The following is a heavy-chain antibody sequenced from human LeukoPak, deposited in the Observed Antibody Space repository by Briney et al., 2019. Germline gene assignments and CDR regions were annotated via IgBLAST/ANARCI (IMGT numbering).Heavy chain of an antibody. CDR3: AKDKSAMVKRSALDI. CDR1: GFTFDDYA. J-gene: IGHJ3*02. CDR2: ISWNSGSI. Sequence: QPGRSLRLSCAASGFTFDDYAMHWVRQAPGKGLGWVSGISWNSGSIGYADSVKGRFTISRDNAKNSLYLQMNSLRAEDTALYYCAKDKSAMVKRSALDIWGQGTMVTVSS. D-gene: IGHD5-18*01. V-gene: IGHV3-9*01.